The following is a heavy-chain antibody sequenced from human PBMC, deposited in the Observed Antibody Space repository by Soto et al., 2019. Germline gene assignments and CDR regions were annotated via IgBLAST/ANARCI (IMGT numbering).Heavy chain of an antibody. D-gene: IGHD3-16*01. CDR3: ARDSHSQQTNHRWGGGYMDV. J-gene: IGHJ6*03. CDR2: IYFSGST. CDR1: GGSISNGGYY. V-gene: IGHV4-31*11. Sequence: QLQLQESGPGLVKPSQTLSLTCAVSGGSISNGGYYWSWIRQHPGKGLEWIGSIYFSGSTYYNPSLKSRVTISVATPKNQFSLKLSSVTAADPAVYYCARDSHSQQTNHRWGGGYMDVWGKGTTVTVSS.